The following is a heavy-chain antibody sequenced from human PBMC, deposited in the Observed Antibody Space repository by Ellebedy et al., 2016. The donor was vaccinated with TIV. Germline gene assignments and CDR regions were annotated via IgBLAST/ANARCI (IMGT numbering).Heavy chain of an antibody. Sequence: GGSLRLSCAASGFTFSSYEMNWVRQAPGKGLEWVSYISSSGSTTYYTDSVKGRFTVSRDNAKNSLFLQMNSLRAEDTAVYYCARDSDWGAQSGMDVWGQGTTVTVSS. V-gene: IGHV3-48*03. D-gene: IGHD7-27*01. J-gene: IGHJ6*02. CDR2: ISSSGSTT. CDR1: GFTFSSYE. CDR3: ARDSDWGAQSGMDV.